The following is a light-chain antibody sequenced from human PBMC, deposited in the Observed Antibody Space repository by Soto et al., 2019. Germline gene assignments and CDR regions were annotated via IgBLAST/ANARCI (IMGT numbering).Light chain of an antibody. Sequence: DLVLTESPDSLTVSLGERATINCKSSQSVLYSSNNKNYLAWYQQRPGQPPKLLIYWASTRESGVPDRFSGSGSGTHFTLTISSLQAEDVAVYYCQQYYSPPMTFGQGTRLEIK. J-gene: IGKJ5*01. CDR2: WAS. CDR3: QQYYSPPMT. V-gene: IGKV4-1*01. CDR1: QSVLYSSNNKNY.